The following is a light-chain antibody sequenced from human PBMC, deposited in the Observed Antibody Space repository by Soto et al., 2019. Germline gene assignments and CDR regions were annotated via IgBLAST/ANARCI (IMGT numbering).Light chain of an antibody. CDR2: DAS. CDR3: QQYSSYSRT. CDR1: QGISTW. V-gene: IGKV1-5*01. J-gene: IGKJ1*01. Sequence: DIQITQSPYTLSASVGDRVTITCRASQGISTWLAWYQQKPGTAPKLLIYDASSLESGVPSRFSGSGSGTEFTLTISSLQPDDYATYYCQQYSSYSRTFGQGTKV.